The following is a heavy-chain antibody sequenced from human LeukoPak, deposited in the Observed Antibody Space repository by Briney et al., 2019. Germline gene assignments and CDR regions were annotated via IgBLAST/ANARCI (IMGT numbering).Heavy chain of an antibody. CDR3: ARQYQLLSAFDI. CDR1: GGSISSYY. CDR2: IYYSGST. D-gene: IGHD2-2*01. Sequence: SETLSLTCTVSGGSISSYYWSWIRQSPGKGLEWIGYIYYSGSTNYNPSLKSRVTISVDTSKNQFSLKLSSVTAADTAVYYCARQYQLLSAFDIWGQGTMVTVSS. V-gene: IGHV4-59*01. J-gene: IGHJ3*02.